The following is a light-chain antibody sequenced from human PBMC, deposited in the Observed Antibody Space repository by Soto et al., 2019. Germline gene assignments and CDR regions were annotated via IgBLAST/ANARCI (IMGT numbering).Light chain of an antibody. Sequence: QSVLTQPASVSGSPGQSITISCTGTSSDVGGYNYVSWYQQHPGKAPKLMIYDVSNRPSGVSNRFSGSKSGNTASLNISGTQAEDEDDYYCSSYTSSSNFVSGTGTKVNVL. V-gene: IGLV2-14*01. J-gene: IGLJ1*01. CDR2: DVS. CDR1: SSDVGGYNY. CDR3: SSYTSSSNFV.